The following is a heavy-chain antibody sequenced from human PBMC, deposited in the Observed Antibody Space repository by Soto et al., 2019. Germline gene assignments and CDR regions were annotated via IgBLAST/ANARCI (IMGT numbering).Heavy chain of an antibody. Sequence: PSDTLCLTCAVYGGTFSGYYWTWIRQPPGTGLEWIGEINHSGSTNYNPSLKSRVTISVDTSKNQFSLKLTSVTAADTAVYYCARDKITGLFDYWGQGTLVTVS. D-gene: IGHD3-16*01. CDR1: GGTFSGYY. CDR3: ARDKITGLFDY. V-gene: IGHV4-34*01. CDR2: INHSGST. J-gene: IGHJ4*02.